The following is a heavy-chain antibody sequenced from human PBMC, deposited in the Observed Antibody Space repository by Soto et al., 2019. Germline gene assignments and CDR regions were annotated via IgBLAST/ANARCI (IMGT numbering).Heavy chain of an antibody. J-gene: IGHJ4*02. D-gene: IGHD3-10*02. CDR3: AKCSTPNGLSIEY. CDR2: ISYDGSEK. V-gene: IGHV3-30*18. Sequence: QVQLVESGGGVVQPGRSLRLSCVVSGFSFSSYGMHWVRQAPGKGLEWVSVISYDGSEKYYADSVKGRFTISRDNSKNTLYLQMNRLRAEDTAVYYCAKCSTPNGLSIEYWGQGTLVTVSP. CDR1: GFSFSSYG.